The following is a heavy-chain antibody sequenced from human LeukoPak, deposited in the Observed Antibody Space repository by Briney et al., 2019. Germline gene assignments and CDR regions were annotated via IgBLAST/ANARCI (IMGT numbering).Heavy chain of an antibody. CDR3: ARHTAYYYGSGSPSPTDQYNWFDP. CDR2: IYYSGST. J-gene: IGHJ5*02. Sequence: SETLSLTCTVSSGSISSSSYYWGWIRQPPGRGLEWIGSIYYSGSTYYNPSLKSRVTISVDTSKNQFSLKLSSVTAADTAVYYCARHTAYYYGSGSPSPTDQYNWFDPWGQGTLVTVSS. CDR1: SGSISSSSYY. D-gene: IGHD3-10*01. V-gene: IGHV4-39*01.